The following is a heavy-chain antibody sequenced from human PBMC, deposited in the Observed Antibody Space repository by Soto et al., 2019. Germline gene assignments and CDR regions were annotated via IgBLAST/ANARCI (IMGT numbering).Heavy chain of an antibody. V-gene: IGHV3-30-3*01. CDR2: ISFDETNK. CDR3: AREEPHPAPLVF. J-gene: IGHJ4*02. Sequence: PGGSLRLSCATFGFTFSRYPIHWVRQAPGKGLEWVAGISFDETNKKYADSVRGRFTVSRDNSMSTIYLQMDSLETDDTAAYFCAREEPHPAPLVFWGQGTLVTVSS. CDR1: GFTFSRYP.